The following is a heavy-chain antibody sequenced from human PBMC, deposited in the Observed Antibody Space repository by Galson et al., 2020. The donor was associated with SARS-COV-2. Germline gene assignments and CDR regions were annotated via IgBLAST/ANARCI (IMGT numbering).Heavy chain of an antibody. J-gene: IGHJ6*03. CDR3: ARAHNPYYYYMDV. CDR2: T. D-gene: IGHD1-1*01. Sequence: TSYNPSFKSRVTISVDTSKNQFSLKLSSVTAADTAVYYCARAHNPYYYYMDVWGKGATVAVSS. V-gene: IGHV4-59*01.